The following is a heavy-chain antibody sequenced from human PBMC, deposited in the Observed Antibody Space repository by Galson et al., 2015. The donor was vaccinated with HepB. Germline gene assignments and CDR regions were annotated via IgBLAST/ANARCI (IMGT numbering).Heavy chain of an antibody. CDR3: AKDRHEGQFGMTAYNYYYGMDV. D-gene: IGHD2-21*02. CDR2: TSYDGSKK. CDR1: GFTFSGYA. J-gene: IGHJ6*02. Sequence: SLRLSCAASGFTFSGYAMHWVRQAPGKGLEWVAVTSYDGSKKKYADSVKGRFTISRDNLKNTLDLIMDSLGPDDTAVYYCAKDRHEGQFGMTAYNYYYGMDVWGQGTTVIVSS. V-gene: IGHV3-30*18.